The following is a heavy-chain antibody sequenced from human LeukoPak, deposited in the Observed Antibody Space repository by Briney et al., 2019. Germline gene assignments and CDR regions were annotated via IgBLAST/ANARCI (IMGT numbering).Heavy chain of an antibody. J-gene: IGHJ4*02. V-gene: IGHV4-30-2*01. D-gene: IGHD6-6*01. CDR1: GGSISSGGYY. CDR3: ARDPLYSSSSGYFDP. Sequence: SQTLSLTCTVSGGSISSGGYYWSWIRQPPGKGLEWIGYIYHSGSTYYNPSLKSRVTISVDRSKNQFSLNLRSMTAADTAVYYCARDPLYSSSSGYFDPWGQGTLVTVSS. CDR2: IYHSGST.